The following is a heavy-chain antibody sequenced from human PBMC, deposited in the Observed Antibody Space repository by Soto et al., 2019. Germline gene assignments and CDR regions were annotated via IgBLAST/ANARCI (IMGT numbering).Heavy chain of an antibody. Sequence: ASVKVSCKASGYAFTSYAMHWVRQAPGQRLEWMGWINAGNGNTKYSQKFQGRVTITRDTSASTAYMELSSLRSDDTAVYYCARGFTWIQLWPADYWGQGTLVTVSS. CDR1: GYAFTSYA. D-gene: IGHD5-18*01. CDR2: INAGNGNT. V-gene: IGHV1-3*01. CDR3: ARGFTWIQLWPADY. J-gene: IGHJ4*02.